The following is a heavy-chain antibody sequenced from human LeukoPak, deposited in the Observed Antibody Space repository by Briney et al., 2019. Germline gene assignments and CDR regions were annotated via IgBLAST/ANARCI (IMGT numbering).Heavy chain of an antibody. Sequence: PGGSLRLSCAASGFTFDDYAMHWVRQAPGKGLEWVSGINWNGGSTGYADSVKGRFTISRDNAKNSLYLQMNSLRTEDTALYYCAKDWGHSYYYMDVWGKGTTVTVSS. D-gene: IGHD7-27*01. V-gene: IGHV3-9*01. CDR2: INWNGGST. J-gene: IGHJ6*03. CDR1: GFTFDDYA. CDR3: AKDWGHSYYYMDV.